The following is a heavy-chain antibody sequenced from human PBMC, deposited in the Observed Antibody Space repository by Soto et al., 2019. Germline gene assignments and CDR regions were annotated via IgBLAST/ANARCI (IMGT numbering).Heavy chain of an antibody. CDR3: ARLLLMGTHFDY. D-gene: IGHD2-8*01. V-gene: IGHV1-69*13. CDR1: GGTFSSYA. J-gene: IGHJ4*02. CDR2: IIPIFGTA. Sequence: GASVKVSCKASGGTFSSYAISWVRQAPGQGLEWMGGIIPIFGTANYAQKFQGRVTITADESTSTAYMELSSLRSEDTAVYYCARLLLMGTHFDYWGQGTLVTVSS.